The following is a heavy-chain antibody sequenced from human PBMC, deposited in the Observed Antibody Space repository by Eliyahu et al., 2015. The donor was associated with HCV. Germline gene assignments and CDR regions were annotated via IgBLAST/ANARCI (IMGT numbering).Heavy chain of an antibody. CDR3: ARGYNVVVLAAIGAFDI. V-gene: IGHV4-30-4*08. CDR1: GGSISSGDYY. CDR2: IYYSGST. Sequence: QVQLQESGPGLVKPSQTLSLTCTVSGGSISSGDYYWSWIRQPPGKGLEWIGYIYYSGSTYYNPSLKSRVTISVDTSKNQFSLKLSSVTAADTAVYYCARGYNVVVLAAIGAFDIWGQGTMVTVSS. D-gene: IGHD2-2*01. J-gene: IGHJ3*02.